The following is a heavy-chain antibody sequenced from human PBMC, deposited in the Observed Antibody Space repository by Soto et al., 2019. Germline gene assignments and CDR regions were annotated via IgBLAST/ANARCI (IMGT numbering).Heavy chain of an antibody. CDR1: GFTFSSYA. J-gene: IGHJ6*02. CDR3: ARDGSAMVQDGMDV. V-gene: IGHV3-30-3*01. D-gene: IGHD5-18*01. CDR2: ISYDGSNK. Sequence: GGSLRLSCAASGFTFSSYAMHWVRQAPGKGLEWVAVISYDGSNKYYADSVKGRFTISRDNSKNTLYLQMNSLRAEDTAVYYCARDGSAMVQDGMDVWGQGTTVTVSS.